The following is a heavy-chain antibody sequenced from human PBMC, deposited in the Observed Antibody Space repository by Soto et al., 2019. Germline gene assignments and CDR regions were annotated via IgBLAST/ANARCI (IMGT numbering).Heavy chain of an antibody. CDR3: ARYPSVANYWYFDH. D-gene: IGHD2-15*01. CDR2: IYYSGST. Sequence: QVQLQESGPGLVKPSQTLSLTCTVSGGSISSGGNYWSWIRQHPGKGLEWIGYIYYSGSTYYNPCLKHRVTISVAAPKRQFSVKLTSVTAADTAGYSCARYPSVANYWYFDHWGRGPLVTVSS. J-gene: IGHJ2*01. CDR1: GGSISSGGNY. V-gene: IGHV4-31*03.